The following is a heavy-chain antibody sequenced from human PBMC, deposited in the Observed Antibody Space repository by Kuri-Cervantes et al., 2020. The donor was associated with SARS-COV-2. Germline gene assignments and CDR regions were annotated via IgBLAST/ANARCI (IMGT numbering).Heavy chain of an antibody. J-gene: IGHJ2*01. V-gene: IGHV3-53*01. D-gene: IGHD3-3*01. CDR1: GFTVSSNY. CDR3: ARDKRSLDFWSGYYSTRTRYWYSDL. CDR2: IYSGGST. Sequence: LSLTCAASGFTVSSNYMSWVRQAPGKGLEWVSVIYSGGSTYYADSVKGRFTISRDNSKNTLYLQMNSLRAEDTAVYYCARDKRSLDFWSGYYSTRTRYWYSDLWGRGTLVTVSS.